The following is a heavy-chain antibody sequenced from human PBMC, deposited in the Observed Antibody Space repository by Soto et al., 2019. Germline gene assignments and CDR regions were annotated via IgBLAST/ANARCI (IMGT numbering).Heavy chain of an antibody. CDR1: GFTFDDYA. CDR3: AKDSLSYYYGSGSPNWFDP. D-gene: IGHD3-10*01. J-gene: IGHJ5*02. Sequence: EVQLVESGGGLVQPGRSLRLSCAASGFTFDDYAMHWVRQAPGKGLEWVSGISWNSGSIGYADSVKGRFTISRDKAKNSLYLQMNRLRAEGTGLYYCAKDSLSYYYGSGSPNWFDPWGQGTLVTVSS. CDR2: ISWNSGSI. V-gene: IGHV3-9*01.